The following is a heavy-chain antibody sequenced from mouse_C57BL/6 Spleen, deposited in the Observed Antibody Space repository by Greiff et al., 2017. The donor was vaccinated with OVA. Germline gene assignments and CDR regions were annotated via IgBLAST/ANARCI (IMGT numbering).Heavy chain of an antibody. Sequence: QVQLQESGAELVKPGASVKISCKASGYAFSSYWMNWVKQRPGTGLEWIGQIYPGDGDTSYNGKFKGKATLTADKSSSTAYMQLSSLTSEDSAVDYCAREVWDCYWFDYWGQGTTLTVSA. D-gene: IGHD3-3*01. CDR1: GYAFSSYW. J-gene: IGHJ2*01. V-gene: IGHV1-80*01. CDR3: AREVWDCYWFDY. CDR2: IYPGDGDT.